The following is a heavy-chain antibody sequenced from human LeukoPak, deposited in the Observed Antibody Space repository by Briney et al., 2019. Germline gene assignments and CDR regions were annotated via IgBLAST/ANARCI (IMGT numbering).Heavy chain of an antibody. Sequence: KPSETLSLTCTVSGGSISSSSYYWGWIRQPPGKGLEWIGSIYYSGSTYYNPSLKSRVTISVDTSKNQFSLKLSFVTAAGTAVYYCARGPIGGRSYFDYWGQGTLVTVSS. D-gene: IGHD3-10*01. J-gene: IGHJ4*02. CDR1: GGSISSSSYY. V-gene: IGHV4-39*07. CDR2: IYYSGST. CDR3: ARGPIGGRSYFDY.